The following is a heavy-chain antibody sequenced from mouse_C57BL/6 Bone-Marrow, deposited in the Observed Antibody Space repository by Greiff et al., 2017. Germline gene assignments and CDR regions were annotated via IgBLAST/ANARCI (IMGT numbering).Heavy chain of an antibody. J-gene: IGHJ2*01. CDR2: IDPSDSYT. V-gene: IGHV1-69*01. CDR3: ARLGIYYYGSSYFDY. Sequence: VQLQQPGAELVMPGASVKLSCKASGYTFTSYWMHWVKQRPGQGLEWIGEIDPSDSYTNYNQKFKGKTTLTADNSSSTAYMQLSSLTSEDSAVYYGARLGIYYYGSSYFDYWGQGTTLTVSS. D-gene: IGHD1-1*01. CDR1: GYTFTSYW.